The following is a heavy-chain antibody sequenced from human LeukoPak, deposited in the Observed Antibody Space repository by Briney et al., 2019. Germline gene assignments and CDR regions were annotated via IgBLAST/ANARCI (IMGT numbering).Heavy chain of an antibody. V-gene: IGHV3-23*01. Sequence: GGSLRLSCAASGFIFSSYAFSWVRQAPGKGLEWVSSITGSGASTYYADSVKGRFTISRDNTKNTLYLQMNGLRAEDTAVYYCAGRVGAYSHPYDYWGQGTLVTVSS. CDR3: AGRVGAYSHPYDY. CDR1: GFIFSSYA. D-gene: IGHD4/OR15-4a*01. CDR2: ITGSGAST. J-gene: IGHJ4*02.